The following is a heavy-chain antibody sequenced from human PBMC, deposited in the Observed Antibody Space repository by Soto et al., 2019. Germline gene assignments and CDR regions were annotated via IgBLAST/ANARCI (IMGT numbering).Heavy chain of an antibody. CDR1: GGSISSGGYY. D-gene: IGHD4-17*01. V-gene: IGHV4-31*03. Sequence: QVQLQESGPGLVKPSQTLSLTCTVSGGSISSGGYYWSWIRQHPGKGLEWIGYIYYSGSTYYNPSLNSRVTISVDTSKNRVSLRLSCVTAADTAVYYCARLWGGDYGGNYFDYWGQGSLVTVSS. CDR3: ARLWGGDYGGNYFDY. CDR2: IYYSGST. J-gene: IGHJ4*02.